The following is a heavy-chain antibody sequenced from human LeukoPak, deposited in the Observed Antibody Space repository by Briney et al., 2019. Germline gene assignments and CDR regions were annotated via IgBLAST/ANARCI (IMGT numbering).Heavy chain of an antibody. V-gene: IGHV4-59*01. CDR2: IYDSGST. J-gene: IGHJ3*02. CDR3: ARDIQLSAFDI. D-gene: IGHD5-18*01. CDR1: GNSISSYY. Sequence: SETLSLTCTLSGNSISSYYWSWIRQPPGQVLEWIGHIYDSGSTKYNPSLKSRVTISVDTSKNQFSLKLTSVTAADTAVYYCARDIQLSAFDIWGQGTMVTVSS.